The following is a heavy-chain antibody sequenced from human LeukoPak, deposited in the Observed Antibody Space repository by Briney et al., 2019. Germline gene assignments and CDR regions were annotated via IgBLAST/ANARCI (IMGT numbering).Heavy chain of an antibody. CDR1: GFTFSDYG. V-gene: IGHV3-30*02. Sequence: GGSLRLSCAASGFTFSDYGMHWVRQAPGKGLEWVAFIHYDGSIKYYADSVKGRFTISRDNSKNTLYLQMSSLRADDTAVYYCAKPYNYYYMDVWGKGTTVTISS. CDR2: IHYDGSIK. CDR3: AKPYNYYYMDV. J-gene: IGHJ6*03. D-gene: IGHD3-16*01.